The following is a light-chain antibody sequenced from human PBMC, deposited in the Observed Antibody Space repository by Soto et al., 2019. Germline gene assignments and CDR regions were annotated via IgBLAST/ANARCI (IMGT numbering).Light chain of an antibody. CDR3: HQRKSWPRT. J-gene: IGKJ1*01. V-gene: IGKV3-11*01. CDR2: DTS. Sequence: EIVLTQSPATLSSSPGERATLPCRASQTVSSKLAWYQHKPGQAPRLLIYDTSNRATGIPARFSGSGSGTDFTLTISSLEPEDFAVYYCHQRKSWPRTFGQGTKVEIK. CDR1: QTVSSK.